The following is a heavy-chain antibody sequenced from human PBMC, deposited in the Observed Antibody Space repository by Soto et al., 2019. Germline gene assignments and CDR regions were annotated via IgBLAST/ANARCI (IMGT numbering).Heavy chain of an antibody. J-gene: IGHJ5*02. CDR1: GFTFSNYA. CDR3: AKDPLWSDSAWYPPAGLAP. CDR2: ITAYGDTT. Sequence: EVHLLESGGGFVQPGGSLTLSCAASGFTFSNYAMSWVRQAPGKGLEWVSAITAYGDTTHYADSVKGRFTISRDSPKNTLYLQMDSLSAEDTAVYYWAKDPLWSDSAWYPPAGLAPWGQGTLVTVSS. D-gene: IGHD6-19*01. V-gene: IGHV3-23*01.